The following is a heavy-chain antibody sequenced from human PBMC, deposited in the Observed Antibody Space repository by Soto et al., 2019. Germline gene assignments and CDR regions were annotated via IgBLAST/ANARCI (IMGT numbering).Heavy chain of an antibody. CDR2: ISAYNGNT. V-gene: IGHV1-18*01. J-gene: IGHJ3*02. CDR1: GYTFTSYG. Sequence: ASVKVSCKASGYTFTSYGISWVRQAPGQGLEWMGWISAYNGNTNYAQKLQGRVTMTTDTSTSTAYMELRSLRSDDTAVYYCASGVVPAAMYNGNYAFDIWGQGTMVTVSS. CDR3: ASGVVPAAMYNGNYAFDI. D-gene: IGHD2-2*01.